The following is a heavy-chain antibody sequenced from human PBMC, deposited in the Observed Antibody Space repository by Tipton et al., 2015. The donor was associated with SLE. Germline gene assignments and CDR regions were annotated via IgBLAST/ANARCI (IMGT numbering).Heavy chain of an antibody. CDR3: ARGQGSSSWFRGYWYFDL. J-gene: IGHJ2*01. V-gene: IGHV4-34*01. CDR2: INHSGST. D-gene: IGHD6-13*01. CDR1: GGSFSGYY. Sequence: TLSLTCAVYGGSFSGYYWSWIRQPPGKGLEWIGEINHSGSTNYNPSLKSRVTISVDTSKNQFSLKLSSVPAADTAVYYCARGQGSSSWFRGYWYFDLWGRGTLVTVSS.